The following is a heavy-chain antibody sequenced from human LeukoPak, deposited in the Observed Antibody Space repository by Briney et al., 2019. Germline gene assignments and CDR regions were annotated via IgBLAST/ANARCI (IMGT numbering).Heavy chain of an antibody. CDR2: ISSSSTI. CDR1: GFTFDDYT. D-gene: IGHD5-12*01. V-gene: IGHV3-69-1*01. Sequence: GGSLRLSCAASGFTFDDYTMSWVRQAPGKGLEWVSYISSSSTIYYADSVKGRFTISRDNAKNSLYLQMNSLRAEDTAVYYCAREDTIVAMAAFDYWGQGTLVTVSS. J-gene: IGHJ4*02. CDR3: AREDTIVAMAAFDY.